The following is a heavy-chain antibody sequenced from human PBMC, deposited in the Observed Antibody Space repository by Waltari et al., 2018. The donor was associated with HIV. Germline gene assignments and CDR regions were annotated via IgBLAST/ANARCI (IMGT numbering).Heavy chain of an antibody. V-gene: IGHV4-34*01. CDR2: INHSGST. CDR3: ARGYDSSGYYYYYYYGMDV. CDR1: GGSFSGYY. J-gene: IGHJ6*02. D-gene: IGHD3-22*01. Sequence: QVQLQQWGAGLLKPSETLSLTCAVYGGSFSGYYWSWIRQPPGKGLEWIGEINHSGSTNYNPSLKSRVTISVDTSKNQFSLKLSSVTAADTAVYYCARGYDSSGYYYYYYYGMDVWGQGTTVTVSS.